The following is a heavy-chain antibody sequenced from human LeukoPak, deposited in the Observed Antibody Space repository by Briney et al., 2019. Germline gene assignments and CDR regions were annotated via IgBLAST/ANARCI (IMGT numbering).Heavy chain of an antibody. Sequence: QSGGSLRLSCAASGYTLSDYGMHWVRQAPGKGLEWVAVISYDTKNKYYGDSVKGRFTISRDNSKNTLYLQMNSLRAEDTAVYYCAKEREKTTFYDNWGQGTLVTVSS. CDR3: AKEREKTTFYDN. CDR2: ISYDTKNK. V-gene: IGHV3-30*18. CDR1: GYTLSDYG. J-gene: IGHJ4*02. D-gene: IGHD2/OR15-2a*01.